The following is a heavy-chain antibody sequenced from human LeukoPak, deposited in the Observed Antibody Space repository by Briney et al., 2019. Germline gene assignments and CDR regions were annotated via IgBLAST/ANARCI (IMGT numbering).Heavy chain of an antibody. CDR2: IYYSGST. Sequence: SETLSLTCTVSGGSISSHYWSWIRQPPGKGLEWIGYIYYSGSTNYNPSLKSRVTISVDTSKNQFSLKLSSVTAADTAVYYCARGGTGTVTTVTYYYYYMDVWGKGTTVTVSS. CDR3: ARGGTGTVTTVTYYYYYMDV. J-gene: IGHJ6*03. D-gene: IGHD4-17*01. CDR1: GGSISSHY. V-gene: IGHV4-59*11.